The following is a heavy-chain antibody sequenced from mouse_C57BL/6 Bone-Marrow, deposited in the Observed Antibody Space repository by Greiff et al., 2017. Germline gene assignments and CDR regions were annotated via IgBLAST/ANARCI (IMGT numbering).Heavy chain of an antibody. V-gene: IGHV5-6*01. Sequence: EVQRVESGGDLVKPGGSLKLSCAASGFTFSSYGMSWVRQTPDKRLEWVATISSGGSYTYYPDSVKGRFTISRDNAKNTLYLQMSSLKSEDTAMYYCARLRNYGLFDYWGQGTTPTVSS. J-gene: IGHJ2*01. CDR2: ISSGGSYT. D-gene: IGHD1-2*01. CDR1: GFTFSSYG. CDR3: ARLRNYGLFDY.